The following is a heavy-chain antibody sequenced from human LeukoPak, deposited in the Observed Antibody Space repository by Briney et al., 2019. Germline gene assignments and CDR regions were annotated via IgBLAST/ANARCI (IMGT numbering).Heavy chain of an antibody. CDR2: IIPIFGTA. D-gene: IGHD3-3*01. Sequence: GASVKVSCKASGYTFTSYYMHWVRQAPGQGLEWMGGIIPIFGTANYAQKFQGRVTITADESTSTAYMELSSLRSEDTAVYYCARVSQEKTKLRFLGFDYWGQGTLVTVSS. CDR3: ARVSQEKTKLRFLGFDY. CDR1: GYTFTSYY. J-gene: IGHJ4*02. V-gene: IGHV1-69*13.